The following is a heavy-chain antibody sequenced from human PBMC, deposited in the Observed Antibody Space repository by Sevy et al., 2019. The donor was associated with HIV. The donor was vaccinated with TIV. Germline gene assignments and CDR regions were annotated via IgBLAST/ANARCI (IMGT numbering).Heavy chain of an antibody. D-gene: IGHD2-21*01. J-gene: IGHJ6*02. CDR3: AKDINRGCDGVNCYSYYYYFYGLDV. Sequence: GGSLRLSCAASGFPFNDHAMHWVRQVPGKGLEWVSGISWNSRNTGYADSVKGRYTISRDNARQLVYLEMNSLRPEDTAIYYCAKDINRGCDGVNCYSYYYYFYGLDVWGQGTTVTVSS. V-gene: IGHV3-9*01. CDR2: ISWNSRNT. CDR1: GFPFNDHA.